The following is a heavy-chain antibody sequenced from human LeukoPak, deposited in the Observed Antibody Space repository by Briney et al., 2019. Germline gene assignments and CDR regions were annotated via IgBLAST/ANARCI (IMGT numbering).Heavy chain of an antibody. CDR3: WKQVPTSSFYYYYGMDV. D-gene: IGHD5-12*01. J-gene: IGHJ6*02. V-gene: IGHV3-23*01. CDR2: ISGSGGST. CDR1: GFTFSSYA. Sequence: PGGSLRLSCAASGFTFSSYAMSWVRQAPGKGLEWVSAISGSGGSTYYAGSVKGRFTISRDNSKNTLYLQMNSLREEDTSVYYCWKQVPTSSFYYYYGMDVWGQGTTVTVSS.